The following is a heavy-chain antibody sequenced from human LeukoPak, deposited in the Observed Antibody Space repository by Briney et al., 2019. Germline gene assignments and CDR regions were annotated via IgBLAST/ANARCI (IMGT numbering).Heavy chain of an antibody. J-gene: IGHJ3*02. CDR2: TSGSGGSE. CDR1: IFTFNKYA. Sequence: GGSLRLSCAASIFTFNKYAMTWVRQRPGMGLEWVTSTSGSGGSEYYADSVKGRFIISRDNSRNILYLQMNRLRVEDTATYYCATDPMYDTTGQHSFEIWGQGTVVTVSS. D-gene: IGHD2-8*01. CDR3: ATDPMYDTTGQHSFEI. V-gene: IGHV3-23*01.